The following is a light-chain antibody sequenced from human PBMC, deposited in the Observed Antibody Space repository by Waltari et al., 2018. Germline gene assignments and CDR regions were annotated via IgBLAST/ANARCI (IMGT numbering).Light chain of an antibody. CDR2: GAS. CDR3: QQFGLIT. Sequence: EIVLTQSPGTLSLSPGDTATLSCRASQSVSMNYLSWFQQKPGQAPRLLIYGASMRAAGVPDRFSGGGSGTDFTLTITRLEPEDFAVYYCQQFGLITFGGGTKVEIK. CDR1: QSVSMNY. V-gene: IGKV3-20*01. J-gene: IGKJ4*01.